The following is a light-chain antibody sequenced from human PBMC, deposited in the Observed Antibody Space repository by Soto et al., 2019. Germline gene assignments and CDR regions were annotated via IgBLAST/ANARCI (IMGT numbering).Light chain of an antibody. J-gene: IGKJ5*01. Sequence: EIVLTQSPGTLSLSPGEKDTHSCRASQSVSSSYLAWHQQKPGQAPRLLIYGASSRATGIPDRFSGSGSGTDFTLTISRLEPEDFAVYYCQQYGSSLSITFGQGTRLEIK. V-gene: IGKV3-20*01. CDR3: QQYGSSLSIT. CDR1: QSVSSSY. CDR2: GAS.